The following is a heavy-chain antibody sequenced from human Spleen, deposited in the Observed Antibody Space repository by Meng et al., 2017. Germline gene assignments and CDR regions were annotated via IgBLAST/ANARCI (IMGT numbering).Heavy chain of an antibody. J-gene: IGHJ4*02. CDR1: GFTFSSYA. Sequence: GESLKISCAASGFTFSSYAMSWVRQAPGKGLEWVAAISGNGADTYYTSSVKGRFTISRDNSKNTLYLQMNNLRAEDTAIYYCAKDHTRVGATPSYWGQGTLVTVSS. D-gene: IGHD1-26*01. CDR2: ISGNGADT. V-gene: IGHV3-23*01. CDR3: AKDHTRVGATPSY.